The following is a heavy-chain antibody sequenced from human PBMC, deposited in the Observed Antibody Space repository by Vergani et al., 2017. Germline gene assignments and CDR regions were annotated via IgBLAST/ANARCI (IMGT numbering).Heavy chain of an antibody. CDR3: ARVKGYYFDY. CDR2: INHSGST. J-gene: IGHJ4*02. V-gene: IGHV4-34*01. CDR1: GGSFSGYY. Sequence: QLQLQQWGAGLLKPSETLSLTCAVYGGSFSGYYWSWIRQPPGKGLEWIGEINHSGSTNYNPSLKSRVTISVDTSKNQFSLKLSSVTAADTAVYYCARVKGYYFDYWGQGTLVTVSS.